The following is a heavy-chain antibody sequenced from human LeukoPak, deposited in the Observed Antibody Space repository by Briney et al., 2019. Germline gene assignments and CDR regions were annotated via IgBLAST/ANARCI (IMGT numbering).Heavy chain of an antibody. CDR3: VRDMPEAPSGYFDY. CDR2: IGRDGSDT. D-gene: IGHD2-2*01. Sequence: GGSLRLSCAASGFIFHGYIMYWVRQAPGQGLEWVSLIGRDGSDTYYADSVKGRFTISRDNSKNFLYLQMSSLKTEDTALYYCVRDMPEAPSGYFDYWGQGTLVTVSS. CDR1: GFIFHGYI. J-gene: IGHJ4*02. V-gene: IGHV3-43*01.